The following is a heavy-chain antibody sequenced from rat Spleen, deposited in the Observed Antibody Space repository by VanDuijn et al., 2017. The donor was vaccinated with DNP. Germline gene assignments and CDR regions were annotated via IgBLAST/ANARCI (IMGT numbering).Heavy chain of an antibody. V-gene: IGHV5-22*01. CDR1: GFTFSDYY. Sequence: EVHLVESGGGLVQPGRSLKLSCAASGFTFSDYYMAWVRQAPKKGLEWVASISYEGSSTYYGDSVKGRFTISRDNAKSTLYLQMNSLRSEDTATYYCAREDYGGYSELETWGQGVMVTVSS. CDR2: ISYEGSST. CDR3: AREDYGGYSELET. D-gene: IGHD1-11*01. J-gene: IGHJ2*01.